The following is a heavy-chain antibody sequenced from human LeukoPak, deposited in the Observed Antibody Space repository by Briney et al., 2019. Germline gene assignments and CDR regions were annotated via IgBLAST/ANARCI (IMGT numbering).Heavy chain of an antibody. J-gene: IGHJ4*02. CDR3: ARDTPGSYYYGSGSYDY. Sequence: GGSLRLSCAASGFTFSSYGMHWVRQAPGKGLEWVAVIWYDGSNKYYADSVKGRFTISRDNSKNTLYLQMNSLRAEDTAVYYCARDTPGSYYYGSGSYDYWGQGTLVTVSS. D-gene: IGHD3-10*01. CDR2: IWYDGSNK. V-gene: IGHV3-33*01. CDR1: GFTFSSYG.